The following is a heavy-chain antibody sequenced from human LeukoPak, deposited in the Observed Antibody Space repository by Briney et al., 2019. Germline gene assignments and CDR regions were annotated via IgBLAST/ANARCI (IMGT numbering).Heavy chain of an antibody. CDR1: GFTVSSNY. Sequence: GGSLRLSCAASGFTVSSNYMSWVRQAPGKGLEWVSVIYSGGSTYYSDAVKGRFTISRDNSKNKLYLQMNSLRAEDTAVYYCARGGIAAAGPDYWGQGTLVTVSS. D-gene: IGHD6-13*01. V-gene: IGHV3-53*01. CDR2: IYSGGST. J-gene: IGHJ4*02. CDR3: ARGGIAAAGPDY.